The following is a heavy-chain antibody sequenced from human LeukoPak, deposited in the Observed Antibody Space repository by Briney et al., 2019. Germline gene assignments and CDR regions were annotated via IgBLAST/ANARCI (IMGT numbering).Heavy chain of an antibody. CDR3: ARDSAIWQQLVRGWFDP. CDR2: INAGNGNT. CDR1: GYTFTSYA. J-gene: IGHJ5*02. D-gene: IGHD6-13*01. Sequence: GASVKVSCKASGYTFTSYAMHWVRQAPGQRLEWMGWINAGNGNTKYSQKFQGRVTITRDTSASTDYMELSSLRSEDTAVYYCARDSAIWQQLVRGWFDPWGQGTLVTVSS. V-gene: IGHV1-3*01.